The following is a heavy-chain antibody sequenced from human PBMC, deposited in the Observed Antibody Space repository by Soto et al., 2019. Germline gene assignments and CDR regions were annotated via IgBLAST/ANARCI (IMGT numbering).Heavy chain of an antibody. J-gene: IGHJ5*02. Sequence: PSETLSLTCTVSGGSIISYYWSWIRQPPWKGLEWIGYIYYSGSTNYNPSLKSRVTISVDTSKNQFSLKLSSVTAADTAVYYCAREDCSSTSCYEGGWFDPWGQGTLVTVSS. D-gene: IGHD2-2*01. V-gene: IGHV4-59*01. CDR2: IYYSGST. CDR1: GGSIISYY. CDR3: AREDCSSTSCYEGGWFDP.